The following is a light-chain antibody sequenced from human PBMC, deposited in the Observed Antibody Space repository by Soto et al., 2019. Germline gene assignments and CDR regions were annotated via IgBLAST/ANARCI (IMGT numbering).Light chain of an antibody. CDR1: ETIRGL. CDR2: DTS. V-gene: IGKV3-11*01. J-gene: IGKJ5*01. CDR3: QQRSNWPT. Sequence: EIVLTQSPATLSLSPVERATLSCRASETIRGLLAWYQQRPGQPPRLLIYDTSNRATGIPARFSGSGSGTDFTLTISSLEPEDFAVYYCQQRSNWPTFGQGTRLEIK.